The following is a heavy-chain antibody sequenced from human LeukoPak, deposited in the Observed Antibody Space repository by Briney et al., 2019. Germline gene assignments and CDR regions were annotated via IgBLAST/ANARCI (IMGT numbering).Heavy chain of an antibody. V-gene: IGHV1-2*02. CDR1: GYTFTDYY. D-gene: IGHD2/OR15-2a*01. J-gene: IGHJ6*03. Sequence: GASVKVSCKASGYTFTDYYMHWVRQAPGQGLEWMGWIKPNTGDTNSAQKFQGRVTLTRDTSISAAYMELSNLRSDDTAVYYCARAGTESRGGLPRADYYYMDVWAKGPTVTVSS. CDR3: ARAGTESRGGLPRADYYYMDV. CDR2: IKPNTGDT.